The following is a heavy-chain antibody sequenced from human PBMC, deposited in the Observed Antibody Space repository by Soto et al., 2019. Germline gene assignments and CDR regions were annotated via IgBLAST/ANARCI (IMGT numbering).Heavy chain of an antibody. D-gene: IGHD2-15*01. V-gene: IGHV1-8*01. CDR1: GYTFTSYD. CDR2: MNPNSGNT. J-gene: IGHJ5*02. Sequence: ASVKVSCKASGYTFTSYDINWARQATGQGLEWMGWMNPNSGNTGYAQKFQGRVTMTRNTSISTAYMELSSLRSEDTAVYYCARVYCSGGSCYGWFDPWGQGTLVTVSS. CDR3: ARVYCSGGSCYGWFDP.